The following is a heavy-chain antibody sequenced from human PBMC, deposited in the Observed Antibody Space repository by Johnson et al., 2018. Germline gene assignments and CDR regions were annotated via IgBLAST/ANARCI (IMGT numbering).Heavy chain of an antibody. CDR1: GGSISSYY. Sequence: QVQLQESGPGLVKPSETLSLTCTVSGGSISSYYWSWIRQPPGKGLEWIGYIYYSGSTKYNPSLKNRVTITVDTSKNQFPLKLTSVTAADTAVYYCANHIAAVGNFAGDAFDIWGQGTVVTVSS. V-gene: IGHV4-59*12. J-gene: IGHJ3*02. CDR3: ANHIAAVGNFAGDAFDI. CDR2: IYYSGST. D-gene: IGHD6-13*01.